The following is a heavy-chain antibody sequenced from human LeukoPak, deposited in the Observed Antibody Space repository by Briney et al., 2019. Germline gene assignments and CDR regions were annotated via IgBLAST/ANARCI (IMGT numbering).Heavy chain of an antibody. CDR3: ATVTSGWYLDAFDI. J-gene: IGHJ3*02. D-gene: IGHD6-19*01. V-gene: IGHV4-34*01. Sequence: SETLSLTCAVYGGSFSGYYWSWIRQPPGKGLEWIGEVNHSGSTNYNPSLKSRVTISVDTSKNQFSLKLSSVTAADTAVYYCATVTSGWYLDAFDIWGQGTMVTVSS. CDR2: VNHSGST. CDR1: GGSFSGYY.